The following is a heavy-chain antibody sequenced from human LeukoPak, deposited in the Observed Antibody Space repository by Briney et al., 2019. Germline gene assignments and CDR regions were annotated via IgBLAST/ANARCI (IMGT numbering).Heavy chain of an antibody. CDR3: ARYSSSWYSPFDY. V-gene: IGHV3-23*01. Sequence: GGSLRLSCAASGFTFSSYAMSWVRQAPGKGLEWVSTISGSGGSTYYADSVKGRLTISRDNSKNTLYLQMNSLRVEDTAVYYCARYSSSWYSPFDYWGQGTLVTVSS. CDR2: ISGSGGST. CDR1: GFTFSSYA. J-gene: IGHJ4*02. D-gene: IGHD6-13*01.